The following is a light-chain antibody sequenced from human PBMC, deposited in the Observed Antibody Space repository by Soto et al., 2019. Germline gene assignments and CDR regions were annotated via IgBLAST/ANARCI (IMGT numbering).Light chain of an antibody. Sequence: QAVVTQPPSASGSPGQSVTISCTGTSSDVGAYTYVSWYQQHPGKAPKLMIYGVTERPSGVPDRFSGSKSGNMASLTVSGLQTEDEAYYYCSSYAGSNNYVFGTGTKLTVL. CDR3: SSYAGSNNYV. CDR2: GVT. CDR1: SSDVGAYTY. J-gene: IGLJ1*01. V-gene: IGLV2-8*01.